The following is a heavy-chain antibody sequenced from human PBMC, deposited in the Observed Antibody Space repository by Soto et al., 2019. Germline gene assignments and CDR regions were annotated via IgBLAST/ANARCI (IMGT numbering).Heavy chain of an antibody. D-gene: IGHD4-17*01. Sequence: GESLKISCAASGFTFSSYGMHWVRQAPGKGLEWVAVIWYDGSNKYYADSVKGRFTISRDNSKNTLYLQMNSLRAEDTAVYYCARDPNYMTTVTHTSIPKTNWFDPWGQGTLVTVSS. CDR1: GFTFSSYG. CDR2: IWYDGSNK. V-gene: IGHV3-33*01. J-gene: IGHJ5*02. CDR3: ARDPNYMTTVTHTSIPKTNWFDP.